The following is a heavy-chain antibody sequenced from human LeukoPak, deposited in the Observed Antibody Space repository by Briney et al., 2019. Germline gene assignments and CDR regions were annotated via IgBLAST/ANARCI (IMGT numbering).Heavy chain of an antibody. J-gene: IGHJ4*02. Sequence: GGSLRLSCAASGFTFSSYAMHWARQAPGKGLEYVSAISSNGGSTYYANSVKGRFTIPRDNSKNTLYLQMGSLRAEDMAVYYCAGEGSSGWYGSDYWGQGTLVTVSS. V-gene: IGHV3-64*01. CDR2: ISSNGGST. CDR1: GFTFSSYA. D-gene: IGHD6-19*01. CDR3: AGEGSSGWYGSDY.